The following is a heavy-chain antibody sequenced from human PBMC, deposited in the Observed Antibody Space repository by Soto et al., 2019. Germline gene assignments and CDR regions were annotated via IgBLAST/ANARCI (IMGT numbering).Heavy chain of an antibody. Sequence: GASVKVSCKASGYTFTSYYMNWVRQAPGQGLEWLGMINPSNGNTNYAQKLQGRVTMTTDTSTSTAYMELRSLRSDDTAVYYCARDLAYYDYVWGSYRPNKQYLHNWFDPWGQGTLVTVSS. D-gene: IGHD3-16*02. J-gene: IGHJ5*02. V-gene: IGHV1-18*04. CDR2: INPSNGNT. CDR1: GYTFTSYY. CDR3: ARDLAYYDYVWGSYRPNKQYLHNWFDP.